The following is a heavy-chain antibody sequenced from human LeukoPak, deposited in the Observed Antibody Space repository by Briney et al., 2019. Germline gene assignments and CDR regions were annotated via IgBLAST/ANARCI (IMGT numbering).Heavy chain of an antibody. CDR3: ARQTTVTTNYFDY. CDR2: IYHSGST. D-gene: IGHD4-17*01. CDR1: GGSISSGGYS. Sequence: SGTLSLTCAVSGGSISSGGYSWSWLRQPPGKGLEWIGYIYHSGSTYYNPSLKSRVTISVDRSKNQFSLKLSSVTAADTAVYYCARQTTVTTNYFDYWGQGTLVTVSS. J-gene: IGHJ4*02. V-gene: IGHV4-30-2*01.